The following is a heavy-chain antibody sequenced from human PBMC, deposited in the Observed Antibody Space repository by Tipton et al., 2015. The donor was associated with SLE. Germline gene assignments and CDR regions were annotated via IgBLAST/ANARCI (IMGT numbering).Heavy chain of an antibody. CDR3: ARRDKYSSSWFLDV. V-gene: IGHV3-23*01. D-gene: IGHD6-13*01. Sequence: SLRLSCAASGFTFSSYAMSWVRQAPGKGLEWVSAISGSGGSTYYADSVKGRFTISRDNSKNTLYLQMNSLRAEDTAVYYCARRDKYSSSWFLDVWGQGTTVTVSS. CDR2: ISGSGGST. CDR1: GFTFSSYA. J-gene: IGHJ6*02.